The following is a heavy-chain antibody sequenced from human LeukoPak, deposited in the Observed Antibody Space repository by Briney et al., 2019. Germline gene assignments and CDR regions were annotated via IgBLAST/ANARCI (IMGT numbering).Heavy chain of an antibody. CDR3: ASLERYCSSTSCSKGKNWFDP. J-gene: IGHJ5*02. Sequence: ASVKVSCKASGGTFSSYTISWVQQAPGQGLEWMGRIIPILGIANYAQKFQGRVTITADKSTSTAYMELSSLRSEDTAVYYCASLERYCSSTSCSKGKNWFDPWGQGTLVTVSS. V-gene: IGHV1-69*02. D-gene: IGHD2-2*01. CDR2: IIPILGIA. CDR1: GGTFSSYT.